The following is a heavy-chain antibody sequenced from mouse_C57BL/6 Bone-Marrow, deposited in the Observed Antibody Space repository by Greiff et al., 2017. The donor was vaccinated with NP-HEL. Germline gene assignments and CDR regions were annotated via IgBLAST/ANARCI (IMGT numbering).Heavy chain of an antibody. CDR3: ARRWVHYAMDY. CDR2: IDPSDSYT. D-gene: IGHD2-3*01. Sequence: VQLQQPGAELVKPGASVKLSCKASGYTFTSYWMQWVKQRPGQGLEWIGEIDPSDSYTNYNQKFKGKATLTVDTSSSTAYMQLSSLTSEDSAVYYCARRWVHYAMDYWGQGTSVTVSS. V-gene: IGHV1-50*01. J-gene: IGHJ4*01. CDR1: GYTFTSYW.